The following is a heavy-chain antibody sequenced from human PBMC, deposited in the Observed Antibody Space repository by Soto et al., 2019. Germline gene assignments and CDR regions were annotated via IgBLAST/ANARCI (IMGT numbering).Heavy chain of an antibody. J-gene: IGHJ5*02. Sequence: EVQLVESGGGLVKPGGYLRLYCAASGFTFSSYNMNWVRQAPGKGLEWLSLITQNSEYIFYADSVKGRFTMSSDDAKNSVYLQMDSLRLDDTAIYYCARDRQLVQDWFEPWGQGTLVTVSS. CDR2: ITQNSEYI. CDR3: ARDRQLVQDWFEP. CDR1: GFTFSSYN. D-gene: IGHD6-13*01. V-gene: IGHV3-21*01.